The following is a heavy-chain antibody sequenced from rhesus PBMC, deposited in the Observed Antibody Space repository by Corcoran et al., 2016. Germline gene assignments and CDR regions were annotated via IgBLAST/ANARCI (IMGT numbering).Heavy chain of an antibody. D-gene: IGHD6-25*01. CDR2: IYGSGGGP. Sequence: QVQLQESGPGVVKPSETLSLTCAVSGYSISSGYDWSWIRQPPGKGLEWIGYIYGSGGGPNYNPSLKNRVTISIDTSKNQFSLKLSSVTAADTAVYYCASGRGGSWWVYFEFWGQGALVTVSS. V-gene: IGHV4-106*01. J-gene: IGHJ1*01. CDR1: GYSISSGYD. CDR3: ASGRGGSWWVYFEF.